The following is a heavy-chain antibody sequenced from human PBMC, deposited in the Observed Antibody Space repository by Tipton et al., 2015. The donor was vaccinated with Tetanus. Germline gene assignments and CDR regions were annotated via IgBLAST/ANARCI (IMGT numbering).Heavy chain of an antibody. CDR2: ISHSGTT. J-gene: IGHJ4*02. CDR1: GGSISSDAHY. CDR3: VRGRGSGAQSFGFEH. V-gene: IGHV4-30-4*01. D-gene: IGHD3-10*01. Sequence: TLSLTCTVSGGSISSDAHYWSWIRQAPGKGLEWLGYISHSGTTNYNPSLMSRVTLSLDTARGQFSLKLTSVTAADAGVYFCVRGRGSGAQSFGFEHWGRGTQVIVSS.